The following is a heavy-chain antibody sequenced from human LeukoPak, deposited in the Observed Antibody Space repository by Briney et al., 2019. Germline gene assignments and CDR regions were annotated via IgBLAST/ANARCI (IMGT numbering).Heavy chain of an antibody. CDR1: GFTFSSSA. Sequence: PGGSLRLSCAASGFTFSSSAMSWVRQAPGKGLEWVSGISGNGGSTYYAASVKGRFTISRDNAKNSLYLQMNSLRAEDTAVYYCARVVAGLNNDYWGQGTLVTVSS. J-gene: IGHJ4*02. D-gene: IGHD1-1*01. CDR3: ARVVAGLNNDY. CDR2: ISGNGGST. V-gene: IGHV3-23*01.